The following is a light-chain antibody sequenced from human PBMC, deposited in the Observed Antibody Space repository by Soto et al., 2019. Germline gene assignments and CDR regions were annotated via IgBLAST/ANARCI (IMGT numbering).Light chain of an antibody. Sequence: EIVLTQSPGTLSLSPGERATLSCWASQTISSSLAWYQQKPGQAPRLLIYGVSNRAAGIPDRFSGSGSGTDFTLTISRLDPEDFAVYYCQQYGSSPSSITFGQGTRLEIK. J-gene: IGKJ5*01. V-gene: IGKV3-20*01. CDR3: QQYGSSPSSIT. CDR1: QTISSS. CDR2: GVS.